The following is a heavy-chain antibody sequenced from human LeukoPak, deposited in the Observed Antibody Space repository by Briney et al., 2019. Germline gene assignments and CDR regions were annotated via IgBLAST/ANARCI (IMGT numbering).Heavy chain of an antibody. V-gene: IGHV1-2*02. J-gene: IGHJ4*02. CDR2: INPNSGGT. CDR1: GYTFTGYY. D-gene: IGHD3-9*01. CDR3: ARDLASDYDILTGYYH. Sequence: GASVTVSCKASGYTFTGYYMHWVRQAPGQGLEWMGWINPNSGGTNYAQKFQGRVTMTRDTSISTAYMELSRLRSDDAAVYYCARDLASDYDILTGYYHWGQGTLVTVSS.